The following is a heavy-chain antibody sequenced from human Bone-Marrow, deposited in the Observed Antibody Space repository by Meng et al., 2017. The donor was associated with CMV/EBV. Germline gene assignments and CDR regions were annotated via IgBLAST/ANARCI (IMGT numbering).Heavy chain of an antibody. CDR2: ISSSGSTI. V-gene: IGHV3-48*03. D-gene: IGHD5-12*01. CDR3: ARDRRGYSGYDVFDP. J-gene: IGHJ5*02. CDR1: GFTFSSYE. Sequence: GESLKISCAASGFTFSSYEMNWVRQAPGKGLEWVSYISSSGSTIYYADSVKGRFTISRDNAKNSLYLQMNSLRAEDTAVYYCARDRRGYSGYDVFDPWGQGTLVTFSS.